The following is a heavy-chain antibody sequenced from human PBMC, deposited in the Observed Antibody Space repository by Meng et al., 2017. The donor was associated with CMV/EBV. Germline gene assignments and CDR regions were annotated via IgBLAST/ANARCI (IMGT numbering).Heavy chain of an antibody. CDR2: ISYDGSNK. Sequence: GRSLRLSCAASGFTVSSNYMGWVRQAPGTGLEWVAVISYDGSNKYYADSVKGRFTISRDNSKNTLYLQMNSRRAEDTAVYYCARDDFDYYGMDVWGQGTTVTVSS. J-gene: IGHJ6*02. CDR3: ARDDFDYYGMDV. CDR1: GFTVSSNY. D-gene: IGHD3/OR15-3a*01. V-gene: IGHV3-30*03.